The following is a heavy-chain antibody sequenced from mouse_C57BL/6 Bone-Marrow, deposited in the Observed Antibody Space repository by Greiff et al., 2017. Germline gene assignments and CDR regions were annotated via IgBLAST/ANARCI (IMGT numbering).Heavy chain of an antibody. V-gene: IGHV1-59*01. D-gene: IGHD2-5*01. Sequence: QVQLQQPGAELVRPGTSVKLSCKASGYTFTSYWMHWVKQRPGQGLEWIGVIDPSDSYTNYNQKFKGKATLTVDTSSSTAYMQLSSLTSEDSAVYYCARSAYYSNWNYFDYWGQGTTLTVSS. CDR1: GYTFTSYW. CDR3: ARSAYYSNWNYFDY. J-gene: IGHJ2*01. CDR2: IDPSDSYT.